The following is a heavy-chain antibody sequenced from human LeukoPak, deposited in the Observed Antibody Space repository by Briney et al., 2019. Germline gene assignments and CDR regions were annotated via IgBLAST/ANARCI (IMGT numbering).Heavy chain of an antibody. J-gene: IGHJ4*02. Sequence: GGSLRLSCAASGFTFSSYAMSWVRQAPGKGLEWVSVISGSGGNTYHADSVKGRSTISRDNSKNTLYLNMNSLRAEDTAAYYCAKEYSSGWGDFDYWGQGTLVTVSS. CDR3: AKEYSSGWGDFDY. CDR2: ISGSGGNT. D-gene: IGHD6-19*01. V-gene: IGHV3-23*01. CDR1: GFTFSSYA.